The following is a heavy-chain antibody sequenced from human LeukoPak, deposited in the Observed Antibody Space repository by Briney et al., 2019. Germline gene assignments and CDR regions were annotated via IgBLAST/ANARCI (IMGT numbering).Heavy chain of an antibody. CDR2: ITGSGSEI. CDR3: AKDRFGSGGPNWFGP. Sequence: GGSLRLSCAGSGFTFSRYDMSWVRHVPGKGLEWVSAITGSGSEIFSTDSVKGRFTISRDNAKNTLYLQMNNLRAEDTAIYYCAKDRFGSGGPNWFGPWGQGTLVTVSS. D-gene: IGHD3-10*01. J-gene: IGHJ5*02. CDR1: GFTFSRYD. V-gene: IGHV3-23*01.